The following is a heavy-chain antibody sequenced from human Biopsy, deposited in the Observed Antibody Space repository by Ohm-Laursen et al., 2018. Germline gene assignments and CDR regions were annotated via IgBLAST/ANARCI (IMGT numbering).Heavy chain of an antibody. CDR1: GGSISSSTFY. V-gene: IGHV4-39*01. CDR2: VDYSGSG. J-gene: IGHJ4*02. Sequence: GTLSLTWTVSGGSISSSTFYWGWIRQPPGKGLEWIGSVDYSGSGHYNPSLESRITISVDTPKNQFSLRLSSVTAADTAVYYCARPPPPYYYDNSGYYWVNWGQGTLVTVSS. CDR3: ARPPPPYYYDNSGYYWVN. D-gene: IGHD3-22*01.